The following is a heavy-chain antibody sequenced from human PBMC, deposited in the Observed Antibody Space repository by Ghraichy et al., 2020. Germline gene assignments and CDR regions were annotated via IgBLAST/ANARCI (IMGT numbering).Heavy chain of an antibody. CDR3: AKSDSSGYYSGYFDL. J-gene: IGHJ2*01. V-gene: IGHV5-51*01. D-gene: IGHD3-22*01. Sequence: GESLNISCQASGYNFASYWIAWVRQMPGKGLEWMGIIYPSDSDTKYSPSFQGQVTISADRSINTAYLQWSSLKASDTAMYYCAKSDSSGYYSGYFDLWGRGSLVTVSS. CDR1: GYNFASYW. CDR2: IYPSDSDT.